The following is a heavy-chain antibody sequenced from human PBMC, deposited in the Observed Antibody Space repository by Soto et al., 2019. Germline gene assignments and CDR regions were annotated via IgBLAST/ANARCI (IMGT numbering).Heavy chain of an antibody. V-gene: IGHV4-30-4*01. CDR2: IYYSGST. CDR1: GGSISSGDYY. Sequence: SETLSLTCTVSGGSISSGDYYWSWIRQPPGKGLEWIGYIYYSGSTYYNLSLKSRVTISVDTSKNQFSLKLSSVTAADTAVYYCARGRGSSITMVRGVTNWFDPWGQGTLVTVSS. CDR3: ARGRGSSITMVRGVTNWFDP. D-gene: IGHD3-10*01. J-gene: IGHJ5*02.